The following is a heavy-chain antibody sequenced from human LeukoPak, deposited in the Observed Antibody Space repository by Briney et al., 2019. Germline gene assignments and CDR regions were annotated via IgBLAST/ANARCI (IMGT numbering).Heavy chain of an antibody. Sequence: GGSLRLSCAASGFTFSSYWMSWVRQAPGKGLEWVANINQDGSEKYYVDSVKGRFTISRDNAKNSLYLQMNSLRAEDTAVYYCASLGEQWLVQYLHYWGQGTLVTVSS. CDR3: ASLGEQWLVQYLHY. D-gene: IGHD6-19*01. J-gene: IGHJ4*02. CDR1: GFTFSSYW. V-gene: IGHV3-7*03. CDR2: INQDGSEK.